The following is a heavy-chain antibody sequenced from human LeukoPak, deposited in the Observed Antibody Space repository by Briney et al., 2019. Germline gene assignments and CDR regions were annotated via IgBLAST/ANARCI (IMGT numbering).Heavy chain of an antibody. V-gene: IGHV4-34*01. CDR3: ARGHGYSSSWYWY. D-gene: IGHD6-13*01. J-gene: IGHJ4*02. Sequence: SETLSLTCAVYGGSFSGYYWSWIRQPPGKGLEWIGEINHSGSTNYNPSLKSRVTISVDTSKSQFSLKLSSVTAADTAVYYCARGHGYSSSWYWYWGQGTLVTVSS. CDR1: GGSFSGYY. CDR2: INHSGST.